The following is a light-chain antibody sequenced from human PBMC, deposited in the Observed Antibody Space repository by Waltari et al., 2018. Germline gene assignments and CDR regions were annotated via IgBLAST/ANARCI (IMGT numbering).Light chain of an antibody. Sequence: DIQMTQSPSSLSASVGDRVTTTCRASQSISSYVNWYQQKPGKAPKLLIYAASSLQSGVPSRFSGSGSGTDFTLTISSLQPEDFATYYCQQSYSTLLLTFGGGTKVEIK. V-gene: IGKV1-39*01. J-gene: IGKJ4*01. CDR2: AAS. CDR1: QSISSY. CDR3: QQSYSTLLLT.